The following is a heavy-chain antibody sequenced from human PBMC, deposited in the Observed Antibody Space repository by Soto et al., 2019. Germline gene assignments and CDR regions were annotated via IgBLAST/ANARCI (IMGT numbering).Heavy chain of an antibody. V-gene: IGHV1-8*01. CDR2: MNPNSGNT. J-gene: IGHJ4*02. CDR1: GYTFTSYD. Sequence: ASLTVSCKASGYTFTSYDINWVRQATGQGLEWMGWMNPNSGNTGYAQKFQGRVTMTRNTSISTAYMELSSLRSEDTAVYYCARVWLRPYSSSQEMRIWGQGTLVTVSS. CDR3: ARVWLRPYSSSQEMRI. D-gene: IGHD6-13*01.